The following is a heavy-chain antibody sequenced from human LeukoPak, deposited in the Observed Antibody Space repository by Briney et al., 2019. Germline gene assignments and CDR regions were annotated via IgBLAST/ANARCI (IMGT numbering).Heavy chain of an antibody. J-gene: IGHJ4*02. Sequence: GESLKISCKISGYRLTNNWIGWVRQVPGKGLEWMGLIYPGDSDIRYSPSFQGQVTFSVDASISTAYLQLSGLRASDTAIYYCVRFGLTSSLDYWGQGTLVTVSS. CDR1: GYRLTNNW. D-gene: IGHD6-13*01. CDR3: VRFGLTSSLDY. V-gene: IGHV5-51*01. CDR2: IYPGDSDI.